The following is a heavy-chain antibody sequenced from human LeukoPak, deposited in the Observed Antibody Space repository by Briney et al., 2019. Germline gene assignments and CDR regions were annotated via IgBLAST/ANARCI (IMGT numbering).Heavy chain of an antibody. CDR1: GFTFSSYG. J-gene: IGHJ4*02. D-gene: IGHD4-17*01. V-gene: IGHV3-23*01. Sequence: GGSLRLSCAASGFTFSSYGMSWVRQAPGKGLEWVSAISGSGDSTYYADSVKGRYTTSRDNSKSTLYLQMNSLRAEDTAIYYCAKARGTDYGDYVIFDFWGQGTLVTVSS. CDR3: AKARGTDYGDYVIFDF. CDR2: ISGSGDST.